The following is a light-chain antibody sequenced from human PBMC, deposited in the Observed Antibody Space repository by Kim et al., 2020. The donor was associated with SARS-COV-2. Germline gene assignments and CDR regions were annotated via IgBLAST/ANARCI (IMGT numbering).Light chain of an antibody. V-gene: IGKV4-1*01. CDR2: WAS. CDR3: QQYFATPYT. Sequence: RATINCKSSQNIFYSSNNKNFLTWYQQKPGQPPKVLIYWASVRESGVPDRFSGSGSATDFTLTIRSLQAEDVAVYYCQQYFATPYTFGQGTKLEI. J-gene: IGKJ2*01. CDR1: QNIFYSSNNKNF.